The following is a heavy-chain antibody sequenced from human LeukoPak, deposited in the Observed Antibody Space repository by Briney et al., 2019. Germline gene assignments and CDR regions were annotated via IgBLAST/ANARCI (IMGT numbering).Heavy chain of an antibody. V-gene: IGHV1-46*01. J-gene: IGHJ4*02. Sequence: ASVKVSCKASGYTFTSYYMHWVRQAPGQGLEWMGIINPSDGSTSYAQKFQGRVTMTRDTSTSTVYMELSSLRSEDTAVYYCASGRGRWLQIDYWGQGTLVTVSS. CDR2: INPSDGST. CDR3: ASGRGRWLQIDY. D-gene: IGHD5-24*01. CDR1: GYTFTSYY.